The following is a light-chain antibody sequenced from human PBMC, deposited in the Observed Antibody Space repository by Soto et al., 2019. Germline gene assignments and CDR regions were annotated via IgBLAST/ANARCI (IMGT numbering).Light chain of an antibody. Sequence: QPVLTQSPSASASLGASVKLTCTLSSGHSSYAIAWHQLQPEKGPRFLMKVNSDGSHTKGDEVPDRFSGSSSGTERYLTISSLQSEDEADFYCQTWATGIDWVFGGGTKLTVL. J-gene: IGLJ3*02. CDR3: QTWATGIDWV. CDR1: SGHSSYA. V-gene: IGLV4-69*01. CDR2: VNSDGSH.